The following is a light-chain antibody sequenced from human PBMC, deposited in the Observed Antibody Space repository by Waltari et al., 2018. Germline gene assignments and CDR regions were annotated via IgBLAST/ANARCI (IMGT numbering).Light chain of an antibody. CDR1: SSNIGSKS. J-gene: IGLJ2*01. CDR2: SNN. Sequence: QSVLTQPPSVSGTPGQRVSFSCSGSSSNIGSKSVNWYQQVPGTAPKLLIYSNNKRPSGVPDRFSGSKSCTSASLAISGLQSEDEADYYCATWDDSLNGLFGGGTRLTVL. V-gene: IGLV1-44*01. CDR3: ATWDDSLNGL.